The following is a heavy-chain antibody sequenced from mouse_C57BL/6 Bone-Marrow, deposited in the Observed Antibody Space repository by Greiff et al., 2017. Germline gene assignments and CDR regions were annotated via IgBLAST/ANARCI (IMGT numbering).Heavy chain of an antibody. J-gene: IGHJ3*01. CDR1: GFTFSDYG. CDR3: ARLFAY. CDR2: ISSGSSTI. Sequence: ELHLVESGGGLVKPGGSLKLSCAASGFTFSDYGMHWVRQAPEKGLEWVAYISSGSSTIYYADTVKGRFTISRDNAKNTLFLQMTSLRSEDTAMYYCARLFAYWGQGTLVTVSA. V-gene: IGHV5-17*01.